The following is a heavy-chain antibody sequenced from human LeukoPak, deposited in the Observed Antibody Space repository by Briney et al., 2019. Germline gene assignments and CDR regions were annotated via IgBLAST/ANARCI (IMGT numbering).Heavy chain of an antibody. Sequence: PGGSLRLSCAASGFTFSSYGMHWVRQAPGKGLEWVAIIRYDGSNKFYADSAKGRFTFSRGNSKNTLYLQMNSLRTEDSAMYYCAKAGYCSTSGCPDYYYMDVWGKGATVTVSS. J-gene: IGHJ6*03. D-gene: IGHD2-2*01. CDR3: AKAGYCSTSGCPDYYYMDV. CDR2: IRYDGSNK. CDR1: GFTFSSYG. V-gene: IGHV3-30*02.